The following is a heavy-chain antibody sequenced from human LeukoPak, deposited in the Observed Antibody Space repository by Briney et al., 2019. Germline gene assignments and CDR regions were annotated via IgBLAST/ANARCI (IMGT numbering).Heavy chain of an antibody. CDR2: INPNSGGT. J-gene: IGHJ6*02. V-gene: IGHV1-2*02. Sequence: ASVKVSYKASGYTFTGYYMRWVRQAPGQGLEWMGWINPNSGGTNYAQKFQGRVTMTRDTSISTAYMELSRLRSDDTAVYYCARDRYVDTAMVVGMDVWGQGTTVTVSS. CDR1: GYTFTGYY. CDR3: ARDRYVDTAMVVGMDV. D-gene: IGHD5-18*01.